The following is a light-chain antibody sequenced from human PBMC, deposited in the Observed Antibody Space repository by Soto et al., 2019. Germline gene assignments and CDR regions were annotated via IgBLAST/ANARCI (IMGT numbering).Light chain of an antibody. CDR3: KSYAGSNTYV. Sequence: QSALTQPPSASGSPGQSVTISCTGTKNDIGVYDFVSWYQHHPGKAPRLIIYEVVQRPSGVPDRFSGSKSGNTASLTVSGLKAGDEADYFCKSYAGSNTYVFGTGTKLTVL. CDR2: EVV. V-gene: IGLV2-8*01. J-gene: IGLJ1*01. CDR1: KNDIGVYDF.